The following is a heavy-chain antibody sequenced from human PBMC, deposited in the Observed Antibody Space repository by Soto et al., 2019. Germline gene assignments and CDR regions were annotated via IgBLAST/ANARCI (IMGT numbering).Heavy chain of an antibody. CDR2: ISWSGDMI. D-gene: IGHD3-10*01. CDR1: GFGFDEDA. V-gene: IGHV3-9*01. J-gene: IGHJ4*02. Sequence: LGGSLRLSCAASGFGFDEDAMHWVRQAPGKGLEWVSGISWSGDMIRYADSVKGRFTISRDNGKNSLYLQMNSLRTEDTAFYYCVQDWLSGPYGKFDNWGQGALVTVSS. CDR3: VQDWLSGPYGKFDN.